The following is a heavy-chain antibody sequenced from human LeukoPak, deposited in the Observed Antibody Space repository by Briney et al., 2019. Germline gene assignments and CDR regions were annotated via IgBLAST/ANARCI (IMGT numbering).Heavy chain of an antibody. J-gene: IGHJ5*02. V-gene: IGHV1-18*04. CDR2: ISAYNGNT. CDR3: ARGDCSSTSCYFARWFDP. CDR1: GYTFTSYG. Sequence: GASVKVSCKASGYTFTSYGISWVRQAPGQGLEWMGWISAYNGNTNYAQKLQGRATMTTDTSTSTAYMELRSLRSDDTAVYYCARGDCSSTSCYFARWFDPWGQGTLVTVSS. D-gene: IGHD2-2*01.